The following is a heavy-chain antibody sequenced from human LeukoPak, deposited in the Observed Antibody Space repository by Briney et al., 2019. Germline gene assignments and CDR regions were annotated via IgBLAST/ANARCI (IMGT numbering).Heavy chain of an antibody. Sequence: SETLSLTCTVPGDSISSGSYYWSWIRQPAGKGLEWIGHIYTSGSTNYNPSLKSRVTISIATSKTQFSLRLSSVTAADTAVYFCARAGTVIGVAYFDYWGQGTLVTVSS. CDR1: GDSISSGSYY. CDR3: ARAGTVIGVAYFDY. D-gene: IGHD3-3*01. J-gene: IGHJ4*02. V-gene: IGHV4-61*09. CDR2: IYTSGST.